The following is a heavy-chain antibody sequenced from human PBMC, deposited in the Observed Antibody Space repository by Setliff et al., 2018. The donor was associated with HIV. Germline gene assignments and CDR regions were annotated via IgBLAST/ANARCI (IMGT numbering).Heavy chain of an antibody. V-gene: IGHV4-34*01. J-gene: IGHJ3*02. CDR3: ATAVAGADAFDI. CDR2: INHSGST. D-gene: IGHD6-19*01. CDR1: GWSFSGYY. Sequence: SETLSLTCAVYGWSFSGYYWSWSRQPPGKGLEWIGEINHSGSTNYNPSLKSRVTISVDTSKNQFSLKLSSVTAADTAVYYCATAVAGADAFDIWGQGTMVTVSS.